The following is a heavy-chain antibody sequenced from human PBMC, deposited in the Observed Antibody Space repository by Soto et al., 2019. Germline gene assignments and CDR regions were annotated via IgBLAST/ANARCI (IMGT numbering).Heavy chain of an antibody. Sequence: SETLSLTCAVYGGSFSVYYWSWIRQPPGKGLEWIGEINHSGSTNYNPSLKSRVTISVDTSKNQFSLKLSSVTAADTAVYYCARGFGYFWSGYYKYYYYYGMDVWGQGTTDTVSS. CDR1: GGSFSVYY. D-gene: IGHD3-3*01. CDR3: ARGFGYFWSGYYKYYYYYGMDV. J-gene: IGHJ6*02. V-gene: IGHV4-34*01. CDR2: INHSGST.